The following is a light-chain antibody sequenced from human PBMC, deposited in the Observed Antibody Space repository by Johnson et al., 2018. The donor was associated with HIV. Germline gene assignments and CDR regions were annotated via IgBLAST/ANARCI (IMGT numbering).Light chain of an antibody. CDR2: ENN. Sequence: HSVLTQPPSVSAAPGQKVTISCSGGGSNIEVNSVSWYQQLPGTAPRVLIYENNKRPPEIPDRFSGSKSATSATLGITGLQTGDEAEYYCATWDSSMTDGGVFGTGTKVTVL. J-gene: IGLJ1*01. CDR1: GSNIEVNS. CDR3: ATWDSSMTDGGV. V-gene: IGLV1-51*02.